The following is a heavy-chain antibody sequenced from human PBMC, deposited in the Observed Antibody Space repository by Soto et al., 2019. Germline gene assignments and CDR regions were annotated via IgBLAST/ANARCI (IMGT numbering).Heavy chain of an antibody. CDR1: GSSVSDGY. CDR3: ARSYYDATGLAVDP. V-gene: IGHV4-59*02. D-gene: IGHD1-26*01. J-gene: IGHJ5*02. Sequence: SETLSLTCTVSGSSVSDGYWSWIRQPPGKELEWIGFMYFGGSFNYNPSLTGRVTISVETSKNQFSMKMTSVTAADTAVYYCARSYYDATGLAVDPWGQGTLVTVS. CDR2: MYFGGSF.